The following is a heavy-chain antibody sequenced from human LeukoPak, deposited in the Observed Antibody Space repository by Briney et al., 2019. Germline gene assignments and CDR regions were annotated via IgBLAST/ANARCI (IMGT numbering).Heavy chain of an antibody. V-gene: IGHV3-48*04. Sequence: GGSLRLSCAASGFTFSSYSMNWVRQAPGKGLEWVSYISSSSSTIYYADSVKGRFTISRDNAKNSLYLQMSSLRAEDTAVYYCARAPIWFGELFWVDYFDYWGQGTLVTVSS. CDR2: ISSSSSTI. J-gene: IGHJ4*02. D-gene: IGHD3-10*01. CDR3: ARAPIWFGELFWVDYFDY. CDR1: GFTFSSYS.